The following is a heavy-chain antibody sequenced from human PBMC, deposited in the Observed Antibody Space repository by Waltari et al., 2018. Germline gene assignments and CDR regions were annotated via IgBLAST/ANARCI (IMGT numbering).Heavy chain of an antibody. CDR3: ARAGPIAAEEVDNWFDP. CDR1: GGSISSYY. D-gene: IGHD6-13*01. Sequence: QVQLQESGPGLVKPSETLSLTCTVSGGSISSYYWSWIRQPAGKGLEWIGRIYTSGSTNYNPSLKSLVTMSVDTSKNQFSLKLRSVTAADTAVYYCARAGPIAAEEVDNWFDPWGQGTLVTVSS. CDR2: IYTSGST. V-gene: IGHV4-4*07. J-gene: IGHJ5*02.